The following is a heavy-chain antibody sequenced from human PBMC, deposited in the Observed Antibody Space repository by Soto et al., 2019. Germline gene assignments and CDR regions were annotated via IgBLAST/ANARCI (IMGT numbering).Heavy chain of an antibody. CDR1: GYSFTSYW. J-gene: IGHJ4*02. D-gene: IGHD3-22*01. Sequence: GESLKISCKGSGYSFTSYWIGWVRQMPGKGLEWMGIIYPGDSDTRYSPSFQGQVTISADKSISTAYLQWSSLKASDTAMYYCARLAVATMTMIVVAPKTLRPEDTAMYDCARVAYWGPGTQVTVSS. CDR3: ARLAVATMTMIVVAPKTLRPEDTAMYDCARVAY. V-gene: IGHV5-51*01. CDR2: IYPGDSDT.